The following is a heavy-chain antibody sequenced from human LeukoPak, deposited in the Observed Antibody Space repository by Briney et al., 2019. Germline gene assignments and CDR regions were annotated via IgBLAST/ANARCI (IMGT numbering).Heavy chain of an antibody. CDR1: GFTFSGSA. Sequence: GGSLRLSCAASGFTFSGSAMHWVRQASGEGLEWVGRIRSKANSYATAYAASVKGRFTISRDDSKNTAYLQMNSLKTEDTAVYYCTRVRNKGFDYWGQGTLVTVSS. J-gene: IGHJ4*02. D-gene: IGHD1-14*01. V-gene: IGHV3-73*01. CDR3: TRVRNKGFDY. CDR2: IRSKANSYAT.